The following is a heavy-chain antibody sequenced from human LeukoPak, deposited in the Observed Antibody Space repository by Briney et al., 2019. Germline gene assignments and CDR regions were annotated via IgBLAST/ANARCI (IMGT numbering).Heavy chain of an antibody. J-gene: IGHJ4*02. CDR2: ISSSGGST. CDR1: GSTFSSSA. V-gene: IGHV3-23*01. CDR3: AKDLGAGGGSVFDS. D-gene: IGHD3-10*01. Sequence: GGSLRLSCVASGSASGSTFSSSAMTWVRQAPGKGLEWVSTISSSGGSTYYADSVKGRFTISRDNSKTTLYLQMSSLRAEDTAVYYCAKDLGAGGGSVFDSWGQGTLVTVSS.